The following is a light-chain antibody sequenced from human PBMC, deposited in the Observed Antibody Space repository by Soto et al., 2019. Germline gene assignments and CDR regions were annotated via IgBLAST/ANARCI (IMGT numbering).Light chain of an antibody. Sequence: AIRMTQSPSSLSAFTGDRVTITCRASQGISSYLAWYQQKPGKAPKLLIYAASTLQSGVPSRFSGSGSETDFTLTISCLQSEDFATYYCQQYYSYPLTFGGGTKLDIK. V-gene: IGKV1-8*01. CDR1: QGISSY. CDR3: QQYYSYPLT. J-gene: IGKJ4*01. CDR2: AAS.